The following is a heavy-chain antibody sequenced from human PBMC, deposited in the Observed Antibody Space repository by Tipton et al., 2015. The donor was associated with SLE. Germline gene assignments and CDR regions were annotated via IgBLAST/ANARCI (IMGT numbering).Heavy chain of an antibody. J-gene: IGHJ6*03. CDR2: IYHSGSA. D-gene: IGHD3-22*01. CDR1: GDSISSSKW. V-gene: IGHV4-4*02. CDR3: ARVLMEINYDSSGSYYYYYYYMDV. Sequence: TLSLTCAVSGDSISSSKWWSWVRQPPGKGLEWIGEIYHSGSANYNPSLKSRVTISVDKSKNQFSLKLSSVTAADTAVYYCARVLMEINYDSSGSYYYYYYYMDVWGKGTTVTVSS.